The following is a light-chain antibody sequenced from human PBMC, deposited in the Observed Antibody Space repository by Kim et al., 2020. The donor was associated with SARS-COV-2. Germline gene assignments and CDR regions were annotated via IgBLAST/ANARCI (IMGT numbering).Light chain of an antibody. V-gene: IGKV3-20*01. CDR3: QQYASAPDT. J-gene: IGKJ2*01. Sequence: LSPGERAPLSCRASQSVSRNYLAWYQQKPGQAPRVLIYGASNRATGIPDRFSGSGSGTDFTLTISRLEPEDFAVYYCQQYASAPDTFGQGTKLEI. CDR1: QSVSRNY. CDR2: GAS.